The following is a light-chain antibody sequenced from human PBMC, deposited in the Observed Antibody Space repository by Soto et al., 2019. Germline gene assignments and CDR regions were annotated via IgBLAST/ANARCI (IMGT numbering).Light chain of an antibody. Sequence: ENLLTQSPAPPSLSPGERATLSRRASQSVSSYLAWYQQKPGQAPRLLIYDTSTRATGVPARFSGSRSGTEFTLTINSLQSEDFAVYYCQRYNNWPLTFGGGTKVDIK. V-gene: IGKV3-15*01. CDR1: QSVSSY. J-gene: IGKJ4*01. CDR3: QRYNNWPLT. CDR2: DTS.